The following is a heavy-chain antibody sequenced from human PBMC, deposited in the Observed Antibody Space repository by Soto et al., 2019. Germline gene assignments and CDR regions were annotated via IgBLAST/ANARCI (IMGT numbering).Heavy chain of an antibody. D-gene: IGHD6-19*01. J-gene: IGHJ4*02. Sequence: GESLKISCKGSGYRLTSNWIGWVRPMPGKGLEWMGIIYPGDSDAKNSPSFQGQVIISVDKSISTAYLQWSSLKASDTAMYFCATARYSNGWLRPRGFDYWGQGTLVTVSS. CDR3: ATARYSNGWLRPRGFDY. CDR1: GYRLTSNW. V-gene: IGHV5-51*01. CDR2: IYPGDSDA.